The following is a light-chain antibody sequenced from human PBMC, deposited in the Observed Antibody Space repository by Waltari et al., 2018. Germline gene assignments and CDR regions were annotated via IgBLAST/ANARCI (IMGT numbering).Light chain of an antibody. CDR1: SSNIGSNY. V-gene: IGLV1-47*01. CDR3: AAWDDSLSRWL. J-gene: IGLJ3*02. CDR2: RNN. Sequence: QSVLTQPPSASGTPGQRVTISCSGRSSNIGSNYVYWYQHVPGAAPKLLIYRNNRRHSGVPDGCSGAKSGTSASLAISGLRSEDEADYYCAAWDDSLSRWLLGGGTKLTVL.